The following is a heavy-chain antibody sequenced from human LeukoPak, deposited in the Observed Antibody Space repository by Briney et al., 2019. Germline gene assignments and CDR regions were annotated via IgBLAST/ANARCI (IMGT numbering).Heavy chain of an antibody. CDR1: GFTFSNYA. CDR2: ISGSGRSI. D-gene: IGHD3-10*01. CDR3: AKGVRPYGDYFDY. J-gene: IGHJ4*02. V-gene: IGHV3-23*01. Sequence: GGSLRLSCAASGFTFSNYAMNWVRQAPGKGLEWVSDISGSGRSIYYGDSFQGRFTISRDNSKNTVYLQMNSLRAEDTAIYYCAKGVRPYGDYFDYWSQGTLVTVSS.